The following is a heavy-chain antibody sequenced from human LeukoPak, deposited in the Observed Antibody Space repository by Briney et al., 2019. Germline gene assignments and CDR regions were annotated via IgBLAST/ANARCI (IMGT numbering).Heavy chain of an antibody. V-gene: IGHV3-21*01. CDR2: ISGSGTYI. Sequence: PGGSLRLSCAASGFTFSAYSMNWVRQAPGKGLEWLSSISGSGTYISYADSMKGRFTISRDNARSSLYLQMSSLRAEDTAVYYCARRREHGSGSDWLWGQGTLVTVSS. CDR1: GFTFSAYS. D-gene: IGHD3-10*01. CDR3: ARRREHGSGSDWL. J-gene: IGHJ4*02.